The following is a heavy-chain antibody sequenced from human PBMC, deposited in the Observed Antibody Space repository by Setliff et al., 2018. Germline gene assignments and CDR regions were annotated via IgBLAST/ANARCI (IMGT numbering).Heavy chain of an antibody. CDR2: ITFDGSNK. J-gene: IGHJ4*02. V-gene: IGHV3-30-3*01. Sequence: GGSLRLSCAASGFTFGSTAMHWVRQAPGKRLEWVALITFDGSNKYYTDSVKGRFTISRDISKNTLYLQMNSLRPEDTAVYYCAKDRGTGWYMVFNWGQGTLVTVSS. CDR3: AKDRGTGWYMVFN. CDR1: GFTFGSTA. D-gene: IGHD6-19*01.